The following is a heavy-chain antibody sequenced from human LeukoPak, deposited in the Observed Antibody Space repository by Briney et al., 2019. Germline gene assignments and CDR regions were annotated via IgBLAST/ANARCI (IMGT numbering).Heavy chain of an antibody. V-gene: IGHV7-4-1*02. CDR2: INTNTGNP. J-gene: IGHJ3*02. D-gene: IGHD6-13*01. CDR1: GYTFTSYA. Sequence: GASVKVSCKASGYTFTSYAMNWVRQAPGQGLEWMGWINTNTGNPTYAQGFTGRFVFSLDTSVSTAYLQISSLKAEDTAVYYCARVSSSQFYGAFDIWGQGTMVTVSS. CDR3: ARVSSSQFYGAFDI.